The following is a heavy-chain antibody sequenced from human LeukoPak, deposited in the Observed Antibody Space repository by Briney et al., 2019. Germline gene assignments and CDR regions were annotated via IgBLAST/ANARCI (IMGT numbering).Heavy chain of an antibody. CDR1: GFTLSTSW. J-gene: IGHJ4*02. V-gene: IGHV3-7*01. CDR3: ARDPGWGGADY. CDR2: INPDGRVT. Sequence: PGGSLRLSCAVSGFTLSTSWMSWVRLAPGKGLEWVAEINPDGRVTFYAASVKGRFTISRDNAKNSVHLQMNSLRVEDTAVYYCARDPGWGGADYWGQGTLVTVSS. D-gene: IGHD7-27*01.